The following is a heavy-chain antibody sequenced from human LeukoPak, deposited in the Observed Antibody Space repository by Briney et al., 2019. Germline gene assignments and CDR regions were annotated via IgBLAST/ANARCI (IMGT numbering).Heavy chain of an antibody. J-gene: IGHJ4*02. V-gene: IGHV4-30-4*08. CDR3: ARDWGYYDSSGYFVTQGYFDY. Sequence: SETLSLTCTVSGGSISSGDYYWSWSRQPPGKGLEWIGYIYYSGSTYYNPSLKSRVTISVDTSKNQFSLKLSSVTAADTAVYYCARDWGYYDSSGYFVTQGYFDYWGQGTLVTVSS. CDR2: IYYSGST. CDR1: GGSISSGDYY. D-gene: IGHD3-22*01.